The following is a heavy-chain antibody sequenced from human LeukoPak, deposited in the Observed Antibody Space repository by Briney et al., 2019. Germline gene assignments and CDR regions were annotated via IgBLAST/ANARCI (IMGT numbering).Heavy chain of an antibody. D-gene: IGHD6-19*01. Sequence: ASVKVSCKASGYTFTSYGISWVRQAPGQGLEWMGWISAYNGNTNYAQKLQGRVTMTTDTSTSTAYMELRSLRSDDTAVYYCAREDSSGWYSYYYYGMDVWGQGTTVTVSS. J-gene: IGHJ6*02. CDR2: ISAYNGNT. CDR3: AREDSSGWYSYYYYGMDV. CDR1: GYTFTSYG. V-gene: IGHV1-18*01.